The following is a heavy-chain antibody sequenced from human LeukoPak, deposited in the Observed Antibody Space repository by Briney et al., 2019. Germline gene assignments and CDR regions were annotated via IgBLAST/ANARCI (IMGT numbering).Heavy chain of an antibody. Sequence: NPGGSLRLSCAASGFTVSSNYMSWVRQAPGKGLEWVSIIYSGGTTYYADSVKGRFTISRDISKNTVYLQMNSLRAEDTAVYYCAKGDSSSWYGNWFDPWGQGTLVTVSS. J-gene: IGHJ5*02. CDR1: GFTVSSNY. V-gene: IGHV3-66*01. CDR3: AKGDSSSWYGNWFDP. CDR2: IYSGGTT. D-gene: IGHD6-13*01.